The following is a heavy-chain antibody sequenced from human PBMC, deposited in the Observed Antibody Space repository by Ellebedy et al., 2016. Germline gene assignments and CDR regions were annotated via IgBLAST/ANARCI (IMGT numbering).Heavy chain of an antibody. CDR2: MWSDGEKK. CDR3: VRGGRSAGAFGF. D-gene: IGHD6-19*01. J-gene: IGHJ3*01. Sequence: GESLKISCVASGFTFRNYGMHWIRQVPGKGLEWVAVMWSDGEKKYYADSVRGRFTVSRDISKNTLYLQMNSLRVEETAVYYCVRGGRSAGAFGFWGQGTLVTVSS. V-gene: IGHV3-33*08. CDR1: GFTFRNYG.